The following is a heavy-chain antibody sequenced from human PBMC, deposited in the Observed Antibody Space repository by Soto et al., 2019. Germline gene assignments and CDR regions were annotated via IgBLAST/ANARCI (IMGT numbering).Heavy chain of an antibody. CDR1: GFTVSSNY. CDR2: IYSGGST. Sequence: GGSLRLSCAASGFTVSSNYMSWVRQAPGKGLEWVSVIYSGGSTYYADSVKGRFTISRDNSKNTLYLQMNSLRAEDTAVYYCASHRGYYDILTGNYYYYYMDVWGKGTTVTVSS. CDR3: ASHRGYYDILTGNYYYYYMDV. D-gene: IGHD3-9*01. J-gene: IGHJ6*03. V-gene: IGHV3-66*04.